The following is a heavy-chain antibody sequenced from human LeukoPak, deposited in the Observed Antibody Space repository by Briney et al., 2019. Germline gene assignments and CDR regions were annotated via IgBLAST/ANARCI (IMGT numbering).Heavy chain of an antibody. Sequence: GGSLRLSCAVSGFTFSGSAMHWVRQASGKGLEWVGRIRSKANSYATAYAASVKGRFSISRDDSKNTAYLQMNSLKTEDTAVYYCTRRDYYMDVWGKGATITVSS. CDR2: IRSKANSYAT. V-gene: IGHV3-73*01. J-gene: IGHJ6*03. CDR1: GFTFSGSA. CDR3: TRRDYYMDV.